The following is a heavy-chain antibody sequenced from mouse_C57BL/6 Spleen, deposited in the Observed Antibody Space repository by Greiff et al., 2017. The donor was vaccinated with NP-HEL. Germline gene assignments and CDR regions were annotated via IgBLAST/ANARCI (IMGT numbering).Heavy chain of an antibody. J-gene: IGHJ1*03. CDR3: ARGGTTVDEGWYFEV. Sequence: VQLQQPGAELVMPGASVKLSCKASGYTFTSYWMHWVKQRPGQGLEWIGEIDPSDSYTNYNQKFKGKSTLTVDKSSSAAYMQLSSMTSEDSAVDYCARGGTTVDEGWYFEVWGTGTTVTVSS. CDR1: GYTFTSYW. CDR2: IDPSDSYT. V-gene: IGHV1-69*01. D-gene: IGHD1-1*01.